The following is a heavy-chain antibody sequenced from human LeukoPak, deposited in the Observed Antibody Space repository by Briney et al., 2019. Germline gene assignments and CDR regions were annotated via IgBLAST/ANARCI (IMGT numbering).Heavy chain of an antibody. Sequence: GGSLRLSCAASGFTFSSYAMSWVRQAPGKGLDWVSAISGSGGSTYYADSVKGRFTISRDNSKNMLYLQMNSLRAEDTAVYYCARYQLLISGMDVWGQGTTVTVSS. V-gene: IGHV3-23*01. D-gene: IGHD2-2*01. CDR3: ARYQLLISGMDV. J-gene: IGHJ6*02. CDR2: ISGSGGST. CDR1: GFTFSSYA.